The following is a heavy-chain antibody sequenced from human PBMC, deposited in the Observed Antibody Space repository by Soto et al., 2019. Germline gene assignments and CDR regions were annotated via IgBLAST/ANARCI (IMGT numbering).Heavy chain of an antibody. CDR2: FRTSGDGGTT. J-gene: IGHJ4*02. CDR1: GFTFSSYS. V-gene: IGHV3-23*01. CDR3: AKKVSSGPGSQYFDY. Sequence: SLRLSCAASGFTFSSYSMSWVRQAPGKGLEWVSGFRTSGDGGTTYYADSVKGRFTISRDNSKNMLFLQMNSLRAEDTAIYYCAKKVSSGPGSQYFDYWGQGTLVTVSS. D-gene: IGHD3-10*01.